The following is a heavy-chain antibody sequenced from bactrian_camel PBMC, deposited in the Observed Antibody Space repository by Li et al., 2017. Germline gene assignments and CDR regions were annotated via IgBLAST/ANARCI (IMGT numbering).Heavy chain of an antibody. V-gene: IGHV3S40*01. Sequence: VQLVESGGDLVQPGGSLSLSCAASGENFEGYPMSWVRQAPGKGLEWVGTINSVGTTTWYADFVKGRFTMSRDNAKNTVYLDMNRLTSEDTALYYCVTEGFTHWGQGTQVTVS. CDR3: VTEGFTH. J-gene: IGHJ4*01. CDR1: GENFEGYP. D-gene: IGHD1*01. CDR2: INSVGTTT.